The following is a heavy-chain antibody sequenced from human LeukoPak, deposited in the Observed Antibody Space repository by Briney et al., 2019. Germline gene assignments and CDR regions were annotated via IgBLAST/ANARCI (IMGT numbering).Heavy chain of an antibody. CDR3: AKGAHYGILTGYSEFDY. CDR2: IRYDGSNK. Sequence: GGSLRLSCAASGFTFSSYGMHWVRQAPGKGLEWVAFIRYDGSNKYYADSVKGRFTISKDNSKNTLYLQMNSLRAEDTAVYYCAKGAHYGILTGYSEFDYWGQGTLVTVSS. CDR1: GFTFSSYG. J-gene: IGHJ4*02. D-gene: IGHD3-9*01. V-gene: IGHV3-30*02.